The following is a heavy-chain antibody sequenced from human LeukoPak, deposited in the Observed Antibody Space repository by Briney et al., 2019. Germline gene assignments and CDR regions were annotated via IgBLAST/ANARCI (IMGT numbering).Heavy chain of an antibody. V-gene: IGHV1-69*04. CDR1: GGTFSSYA. CDR2: IIPILGIA. Sequence: GSSVTVSCKASGGTFSSYAISWVRQAPGQGLEWMGRIIPILGIANYAQKFQGRVTITADKSTSTAYMELSSLRSEDTAVYYCASRSTGSQYSSAWYSHYYYYGMDVWGQGTTVTVSS. J-gene: IGHJ6*02. D-gene: IGHD6-19*01. CDR3: ASRSTGSQYSSAWYSHYYYYGMDV.